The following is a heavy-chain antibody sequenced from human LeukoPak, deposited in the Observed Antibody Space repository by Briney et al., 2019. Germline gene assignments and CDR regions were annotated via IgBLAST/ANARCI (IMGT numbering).Heavy chain of an antibody. J-gene: IGHJ3*02. D-gene: IGHD5-18*01. Sequence: SETLSLTCAVYGGSFSGYYWSWIRQPPGKGLEWIGEINHSGSTNYNPSLKSRVTISVDTSKNQFSLKLSSVTAADTAVYYCAREAGRQLWYAFDIWGQGTMVTVSS. CDR1: GGSFSGYY. V-gene: IGHV4-34*01. CDR3: AREAGRQLWYAFDI. CDR2: INHSGST.